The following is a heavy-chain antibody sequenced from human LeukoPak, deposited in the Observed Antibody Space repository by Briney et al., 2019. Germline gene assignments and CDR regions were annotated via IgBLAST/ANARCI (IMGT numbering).Heavy chain of an antibody. Sequence: SQTLSLTCAISGDSVSSNSTACNWIRQSPSRGLEWLGRTYYRSKWYSDYAVSVKSRITINPDTSKNQFSLQLNSVTPEDTAVYYCARASDYYDSSGYYNLGDYWGQGTLVTVSS. J-gene: IGHJ4*02. CDR2: TYYRSKWYS. CDR3: ARASDYYDSSGYYNLGDY. V-gene: IGHV6-1*01. D-gene: IGHD3-22*01. CDR1: GDSVSSNSTA.